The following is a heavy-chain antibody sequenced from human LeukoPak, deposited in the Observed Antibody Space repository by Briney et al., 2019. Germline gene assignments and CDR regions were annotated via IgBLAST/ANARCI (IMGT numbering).Heavy chain of an antibody. D-gene: IGHD3-10*01. CDR3: ERKRRTTVVGGDDALDI. V-gene: IGHV1-18*01. CDR2: ISVYTGDT. CDR1: GYTFSSYD. J-gene: IGHJ3*02. Sequence: GASVKVSCKASGYTFSSYDIHWVRQAPGQGLEWVGWISVYTGDTNYAQKLRGRVTITTDTSTNTAYMELRSLTSDDTDVYYCERKRRTTVVGGDDALDIWGQGTMVIVSS.